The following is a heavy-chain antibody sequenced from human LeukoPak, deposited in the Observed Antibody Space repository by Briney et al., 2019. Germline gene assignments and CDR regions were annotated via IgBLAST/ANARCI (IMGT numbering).Heavy chain of an antibody. V-gene: IGHV3-74*01. D-gene: IGHD3-10*01. J-gene: IGHJ4*02. CDR2: INPEEANI. CDR3: TGDTFGARDC. CDR1: GLSFSNYW. Sequence: GGSVSLLCEASGLSFSNYWMRWVRQAPGGGLVWLSRINPEEANISHADSVAGRFTISRDHARHRLYLQMDCQRAEDTDVYFCTGDTFGARDCWGQGNLVTVSS.